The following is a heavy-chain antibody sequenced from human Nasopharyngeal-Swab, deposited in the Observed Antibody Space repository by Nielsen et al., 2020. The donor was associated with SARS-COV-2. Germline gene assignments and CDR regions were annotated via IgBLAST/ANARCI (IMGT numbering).Heavy chain of an antibody. CDR2: INPSGGST. CDR1: GYTFTSYY. Sequence: ASVKVSCKASGYTFTSYYMHWVRQAPGQGLEWMGIINPSGGSTSYAQKFQGRVTMTRDTSTSTAYMELSSLRSEDTAVYYCARDRRSGYHYEGKDTYYYYMDVWGKGTTVTVSS. CDR3: ARDRRSGYHYEGKDTYYYYMDV. V-gene: IGHV1-46*01. J-gene: IGHJ6*03. D-gene: IGHD3-22*01.